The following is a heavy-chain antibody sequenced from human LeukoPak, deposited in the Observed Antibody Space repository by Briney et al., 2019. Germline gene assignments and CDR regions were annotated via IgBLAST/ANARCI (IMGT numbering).Heavy chain of an antibody. CDR2: INQNAGT. V-gene: IGHV4-34*01. J-gene: IGHJ5*02. CDR3: ARGRTRLSWLDP. D-gene: IGHD6-6*01. Sequence: PSETLSLTCAVSGGSIRGYYWSWVRPSPGKGLEWIGDINQNAGTDYNPSLKSRVTMSIDSSKNQISLNVTAATAADTAIYYCARGRTRLSWLDPWGQGTLVTVSS. CDR1: GGSIRGYY.